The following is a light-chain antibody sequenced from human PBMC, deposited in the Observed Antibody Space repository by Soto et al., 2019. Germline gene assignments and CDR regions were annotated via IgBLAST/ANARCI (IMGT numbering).Light chain of an antibody. CDR1: QSVSSSF. Sequence: EIVLTQSPGTLSLSPGERATLSCRASQSVSSSFLAWYQQKPGQASRLLIYGASSRATGIPDRFSGSGSGTDFTLTISRLEPEDFAVYYCQQYDNSPWTFGQGTKVEIK. V-gene: IGKV3-20*01. CDR3: QQYDNSPWT. CDR2: GAS. J-gene: IGKJ1*01.